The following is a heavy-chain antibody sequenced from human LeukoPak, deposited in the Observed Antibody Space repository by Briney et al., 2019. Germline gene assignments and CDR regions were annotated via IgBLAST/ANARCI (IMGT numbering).Heavy chain of an antibody. J-gene: IGHJ4*02. CDR2: ISGSGGST. Sequence: PGGFLRLSCAASGFTFSSYAMSWVRQAPGKGLEWVSAISGSGGSTYYADSVKGRFTISRDNSKNTLYLQMNGLRAEDTAVYYCAKDLYERGYSYGYLDYWGQGTLVTVSS. CDR3: AKDLYERGYSYGYLDY. CDR1: GFTFSSYA. D-gene: IGHD5-18*01. V-gene: IGHV3-23*01.